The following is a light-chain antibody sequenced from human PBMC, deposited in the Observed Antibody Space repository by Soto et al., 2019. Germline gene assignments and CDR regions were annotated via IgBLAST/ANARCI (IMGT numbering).Light chain of an antibody. J-gene: IGLJ1*01. CDR1: SCDVGDYHL. Sequence: QSALTQPASVSGSPGQSNTVSCAGTSCDVGDYHLVSWYQRHPGKAPNRFIYGRTERPSVISPRFSGSKSGNTASLTISGLQAEDEADYYCSSYTSSSIYVFGSGTRSPS. V-gene: IGLV2-23*01. CDR2: GRT. CDR3: SSYTSSSIYV.